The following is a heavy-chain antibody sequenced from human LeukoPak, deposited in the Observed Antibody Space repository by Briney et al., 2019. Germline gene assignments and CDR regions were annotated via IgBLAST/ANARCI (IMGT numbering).Heavy chain of an antibody. CDR3: ARTDISGWSRPLDC. D-gene: IGHD6-19*01. CDR2: ISSDGSNK. V-gene: IGHV3-30-3*01. CDR1: GFTFNRYA. Sequence: GGSLRLSCAASGFTFNRYALHWVRQAPGKGLEWVAVISSDGSNKYYAGSVGGRFTISRDNYNNTLLLQMNSLRAEDTAVYYCARTDISGWSRPLDCWGQGTLVTVSS. J-gene: IGHJ4*02.